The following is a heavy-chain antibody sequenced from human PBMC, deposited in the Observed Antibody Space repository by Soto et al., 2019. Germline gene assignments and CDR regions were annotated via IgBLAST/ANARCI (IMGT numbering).Heavy chain of an antibody. CDR3: ASPGMTRGKRAFDI. J-gene: IGHJ3*02. Sequence: SVKVSCKASGGTFSSYAISWMRQAPGQGLEWMGGIIPIFGTANYAQKFQGRVTITADESTSTAYMELSSLRAEDTAVYYCASPGMTRGKRAFDIWGQGTMVTVSS. CDR2: IIPIFGTA. D-gene: IGHD6-13*01. V-gene: IGHV1-69*13. CDR1: GGTFSSYA.